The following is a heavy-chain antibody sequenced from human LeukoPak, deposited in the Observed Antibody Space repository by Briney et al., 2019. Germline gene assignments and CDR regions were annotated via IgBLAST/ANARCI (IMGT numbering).Heavy chain of an antibody. J-gene: IGHJ6*03. CDR3: ARVSRFGESAVFTYYYYMDV. V-gene: IGHV3-74*01. Sequence: GGSLRLSCAASGFTFSSYWMHWVRQAPGKGLVWVPRINSDGSSTSYADSVKGRFTISRDNAKNMLYLQMNSLRAEDTAVYYCARVSRFGESAVFTYYYYMDVWGKGTTVTVSS. D-gene: IGHD3-10*01. CDR1: GFTFSSYW. CDR2: INSDGSST.